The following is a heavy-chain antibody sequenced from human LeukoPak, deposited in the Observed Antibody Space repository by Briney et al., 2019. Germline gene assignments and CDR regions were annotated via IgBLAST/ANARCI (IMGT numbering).Heavy chain of an antibody. CDR2: IYTSGST. CDR3: ARDQRAVAGYYYYGMDV. J-gene: IGHJ6*02. CDR1: GGSINSDY. D-gene: IGHD6-19*01. V-gene: IGHV4-4*07. Sequence: PSETLSLTCSVSGGSINSDYWNWIRQPAGKGLEWIGRIYTSGSTNYNPSLKSRVTMSVDTSKNQFSLKLSSVTAADTAVYYCARDQRAVAGYYYYGMDVWGQGTTVTVSS.